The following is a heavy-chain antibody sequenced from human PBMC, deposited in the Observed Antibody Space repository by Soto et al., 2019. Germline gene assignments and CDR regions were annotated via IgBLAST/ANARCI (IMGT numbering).Heavy chain of an antibody. Sequence: QVQLVQSGDEVKKPGASVKVSCKASGYIFVNYGIGWVRQAPGQGLEWMGWISPYTGNTHSATKIQGRLTMTTDTPTSTDYMDLGSLTSDDTAVYYCVMVDNYVTPTPQDVWGQGTTVTVSS. V-gene: IGHV1-18*01. CDR3: VMVDNYVTPTPQDV. CDR1: GYIFVNYG. D-gene: IGHD3-16*01. CDR2: ISPYTGNT. J-gene: IGHJ6*02.